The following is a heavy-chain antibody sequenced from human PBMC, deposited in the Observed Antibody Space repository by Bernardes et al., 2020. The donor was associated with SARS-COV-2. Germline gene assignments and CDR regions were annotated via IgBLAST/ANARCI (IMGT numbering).Heavy chain of an antibody. Sequence: TLSLTCTVSGGSISSGGYYWSWIRQHPGKDLEWIGYIYYSGSTYYNPSLKSRVTISVDTSKNQFSLKLSSVTAADTAVYYCARDRGYSYGLDYWGQGTLVTVSS. D-gene: IGHD5-18*01. J-gene: IGHJ4*02. CDR3: ARDRGYSYGLDY. CDR2: IYYSGST. V-gene: IGHV4-31*03. CDR1: GGSISSGGYY.